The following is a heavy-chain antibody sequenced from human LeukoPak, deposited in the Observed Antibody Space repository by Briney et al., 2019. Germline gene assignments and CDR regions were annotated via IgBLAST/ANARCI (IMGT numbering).Heavy chain of an antibody. J-gene: IGHJ6*03. V-gene: IGHV3-48*01. CDR3: ARVGSSGWGYYYYMDV. CDR1: GFTFSSYS. Sequence: GGSLRLSCAASGFTFSSYSMNWVRQAPGKGLEWVSYISSSSSTIYYADSVEGRFTISRDNAKNSLYLQMNSLRAEDTAVYYCARVGSSGWGYYYYMDVWGKGTTVTVSS. D-gene: IGHD6-19*01. CDR2: ISSSSSTI.